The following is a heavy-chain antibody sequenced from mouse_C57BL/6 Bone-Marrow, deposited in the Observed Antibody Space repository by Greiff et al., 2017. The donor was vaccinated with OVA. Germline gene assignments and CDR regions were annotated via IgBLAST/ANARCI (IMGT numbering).Heavy chain of an antibody. Sequence: VQLQQPGAELVRPGTSVKLSCKASGYTFTSYWMHWVKQRPGQGLEWIGVIDPSDSYTNYNQKFKGKATLTVDTSSSTAYMQLSSLTSEDSAVYYCARRGYGNYVFAYWGQGTLVTVSA. D-gene: IGHD2-10*02. CDR3: ARRGYGNYVFAY. V-gene: IGHV1-59*01. CDR2: IDPSDSYT. J-gene: IGHJ3*01. CDR1: GYTFTSYW.